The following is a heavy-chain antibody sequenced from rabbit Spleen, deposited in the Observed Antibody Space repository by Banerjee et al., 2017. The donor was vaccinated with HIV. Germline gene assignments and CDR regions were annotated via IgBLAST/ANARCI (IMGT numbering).Heavy chain of an antibody. V-gene: IGHV1S40*01. D-gene: IGHD3-1*01. CDR3: ARGTNGGYGDGMDL. CDR1: GFTLSSYW. Sequence: QSLEESGGDLVKPGASLTLTCTASGFTLSSYWICWVRQAPGKGLEWIACIYVGSSGSTYYASWAKGRFTISKTSSTTVTLQMTSLTAADTATYFCARGTNGGYGDGMDLWGPGTLVTVS. CDR2: IYVGSSGST. J-gene: IGHJ6*01.